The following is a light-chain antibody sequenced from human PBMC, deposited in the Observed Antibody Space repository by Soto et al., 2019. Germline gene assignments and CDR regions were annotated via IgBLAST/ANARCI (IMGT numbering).Light chain of an antibody. Sequence: DIQMTQSPSSLSASVGDRVTITCRASQSISSYLNWYQQKPGKAPKLLIYAASSLQSGVPSRFSGSGSGTDFTLTISSLQPEDFATYYCQRYNSYSRTFGQGTKVENK. J-gene: IGKJ1*01. CDR1: QSISSY. CDR2: AAS. CDR3: QRYNSYSRT. V-gene: IGKV1-39*01.